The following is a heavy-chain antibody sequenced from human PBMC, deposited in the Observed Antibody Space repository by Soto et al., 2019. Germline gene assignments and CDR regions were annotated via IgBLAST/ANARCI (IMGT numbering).Heavy chain of an antibody. CDR1: DGSISSSYW. Sequence: PSETLSLTCAVSDGSISSSYWWTWVRQAPGKGLQWIGEIYHSGITNYNPSLRSRVSMSVDKSNNEFSLSLTSVTAADTAVYYCARLGAYYQSLDPWGPGPLVTVSS. D-gene: IGHD2-21*01. J-gene: IGHJ5*02. CDR3: ARLGAYYQSLDP. CDR2: IYHSGIT. V-gene: IGHV4-4*02.